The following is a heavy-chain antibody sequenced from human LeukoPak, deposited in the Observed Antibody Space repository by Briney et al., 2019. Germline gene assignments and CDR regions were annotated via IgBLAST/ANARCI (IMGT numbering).Heavy chain of an antibody. D-gene: IGHD5-18*01. Sequence: KSGGSLRLSCAASGFIFSNFAFSWVRQAPGKGLEWVAAISGSGGSTYYAASVKGRFTISRDNSKNTLYLQMNSLRAEDTAVYYCTKDRDTPMDDGSSPVGDCWGQGTLVTVSS. CDR2: ISGSGGST. CDR1: GFIFSNFA. J-gene: IGHJ4*02. CDR3: TKDRDTPMDDGSSPVGDC. V-gene: IGHV3-23*01.